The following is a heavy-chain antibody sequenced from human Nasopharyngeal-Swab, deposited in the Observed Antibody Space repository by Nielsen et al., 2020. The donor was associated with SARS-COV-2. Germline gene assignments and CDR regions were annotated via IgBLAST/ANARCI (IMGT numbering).Heavy chain of an antibody. Sequence: SETLSLTCTVSGGSISSSSYYWGWIRQPPGKGLEWIGSIYYSGSTYYNPSLKSRVTISVDTSKNQFSLKLSSVTAADTAVYYCARHYYSGSYYGGWFDPWGQGTLVTVSS. J-gene: IGHJ5*02. CDR3: ARHYYSGSYYGGWFDP. CDR2: IYYSGST. CDR1: GGSISSSSYY. V-gene: IGHV4-39*01. D-gene: IGHD1-26*01.